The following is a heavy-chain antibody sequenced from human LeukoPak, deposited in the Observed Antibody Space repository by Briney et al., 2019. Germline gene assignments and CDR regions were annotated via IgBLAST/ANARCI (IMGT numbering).Heavy chain of an antibody. CDR3: ARSYSSSWYFSDYYYMDV. CDR2: INHSGST. CDR1: GGSISSYY. D-gene: IGHD6-13*01. V-gene: IGHV4-34*01. Sequence: SETLSLTCTVSGGSISSYYWSWIRQPPGKGLEWIGEINHSGSTNYNPSLKSRVTISVDTSKNQFSLKLSSVTAADTAVYYCARSYSSSWYFSDYYYMDVWGKGTTVTVSS. J-gene: IGHJ6*03.